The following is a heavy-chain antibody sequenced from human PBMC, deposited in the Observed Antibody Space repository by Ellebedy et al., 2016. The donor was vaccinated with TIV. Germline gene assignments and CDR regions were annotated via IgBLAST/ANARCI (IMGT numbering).Heavy chain of an antibody. J-gene: IGHJ4*02. CDR1: GFTFSSCT. CDR3: AKVGVAAGIIGGYFDY. Sequence: PGGSLRLSCAASGFTFSSCTMNWVRQAPGKGLGWVSGISGSGGGTNYADSVKGRFTISRDNSKNTLYLQMNSLRAEDTAVYYCAKVGVAAGIIGGYFDYWGQGTLVTVSS. V-gene: IGHV3-23*01. D-gene: IGHD6-13*01. CDR2: ISGSGGGT.